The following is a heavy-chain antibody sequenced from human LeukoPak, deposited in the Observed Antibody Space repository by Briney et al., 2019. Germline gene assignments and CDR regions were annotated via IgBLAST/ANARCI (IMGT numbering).Heavy chain of an antibody. D-gene: IGHD1-1*01. CDR3: ARDPGQSTWNDPYFGMDV. CDR1: GFTFSIHA. Sequence: GRSLRLSCAASGFTFSIHAMHWVRQAPGMGLEWVALMSYDGSYKYYADSVKGRFTISRDNSKNTLYLQMNSLKADDTAVYYCARDPGQSTWNDPYFGMDVWGQGTTVTVSS. J-gene: IGHJ6*02. CDR2: MSYDGSYK. V-gene: IGHV3-30*04.